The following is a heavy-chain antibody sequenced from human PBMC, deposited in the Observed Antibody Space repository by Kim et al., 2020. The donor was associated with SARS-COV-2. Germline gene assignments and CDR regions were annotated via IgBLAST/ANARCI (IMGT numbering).Heavy chain of an antibody. V-gene: IGHV3-74*01. Sequence: GGSLRLSCAASGFTFSSYWMHWVRQAPGKGLVWVSRINSDGSSTSYADSVKGRFTISRDNAKNTLYLQMNSLRAEDTAVYYCAREGYCSSTSCTTRPFDYWGQGTLVTVSS. CDR2: INSDGSST. CDR1: GFTFSSYW. J-gene: IGHJ4*02. D-gene: IGHD2-2*01. CDR3: AREGYCSSTSCTTRPFDY.